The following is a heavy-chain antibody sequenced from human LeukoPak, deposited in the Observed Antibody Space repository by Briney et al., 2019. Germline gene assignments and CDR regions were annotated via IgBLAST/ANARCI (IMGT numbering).Heavy chain of an antibody. V-gene: IGHV1-2*02. CDR1: GYTFTGYH. CDR3: ARQYSSSSAAFDI. J-gene: IGHJ3*02. Sequence: ASVKVSCKASGYTFTGYHMHWVRQAPGQGLEWMGWINPNSGGTNYAQKFQGRVTMTRDTSISTAYMELSRLRSDDTAVYYCARQYSSSSAAFDIWGQGTMVTVSS. CDR2: INPNSGGT. D-gene: IGHD6-6*01.